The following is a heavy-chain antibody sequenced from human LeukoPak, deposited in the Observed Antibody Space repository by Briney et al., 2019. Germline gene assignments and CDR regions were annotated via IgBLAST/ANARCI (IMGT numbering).Heavy chain of an antibody. V-gene: IGHV3-21*01. CDR2: ISSDSHHI. Sequence: GGSLRLSCTASTFSFDSYSMNWVRQAPGEGLQWVSSISSDSHHIFYADSVKGRFTTSRDNARNLVFLQMNSLGAEDTAVYYCARVRAAAGIDYWGQGTLVTVSS. D-gene: IGHD6-13*01. CDR3: ARVRAAAGIDY. CDR1: TFSFDSYS. J-gene: IGHJ4*02.